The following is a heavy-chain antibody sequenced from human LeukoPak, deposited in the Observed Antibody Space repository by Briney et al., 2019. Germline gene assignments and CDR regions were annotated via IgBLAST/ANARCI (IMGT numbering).Heavy chain of an antibody. V-gene: IGHV3-21*01. CDR1: GFTFSSYS. CDR2: ISSSSSYI. J-gene: IGHJ6*02. CDR3: ARDRSMYFYGMDV. Sequence: GGSLRLSCAASGFTFSSYSMNWVRQAPGKGLEWVSSISSSSSYIYYADSVKGRFTISRDNAKNSLYLQMNSLRAEDTAVYYCARDRSMYFYGMDVWGQGTTVTVSS.